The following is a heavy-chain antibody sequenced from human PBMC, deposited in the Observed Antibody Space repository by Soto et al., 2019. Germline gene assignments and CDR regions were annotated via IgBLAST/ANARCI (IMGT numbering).Heavy chain of an antibody. Sequence: ASVKVSCKASGYTFTGYYMHWVRQAAGQGLEWMGWINPNSGGTNYAQKFQGRVTMTRDTSISTAYMELSRLRSDDTAVYYCARAPKPYISSSGWFDSRGQGTPVNVS. CDR3: ARAPKPYISSSGWFDS. CDR2: INPNSGGT. J-gene: IGHJ5*01. CDR1: GYTFTGYY. V-gene: IGHV1-2*02. D-gene: IGHD6-6*01.